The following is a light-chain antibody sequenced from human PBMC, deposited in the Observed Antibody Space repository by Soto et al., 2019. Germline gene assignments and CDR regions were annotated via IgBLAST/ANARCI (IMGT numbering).Light chain of an antibody. Sequence: DIQMTQSPSSLSASVGDRVIITCRASQSISSYLNWYQQKPGKAPKLLLSSASSLRSGSPSRFSGSGSGTDFTLTISSLQPEDFAIYYCQQSYITPLTFXGGTKVDIK. V-gene: IGKV1-39*01. CDR1: QSISSY. J-gene: IGKJ4*01. CDR2: SAS. CDR3: QQSYITPLT.